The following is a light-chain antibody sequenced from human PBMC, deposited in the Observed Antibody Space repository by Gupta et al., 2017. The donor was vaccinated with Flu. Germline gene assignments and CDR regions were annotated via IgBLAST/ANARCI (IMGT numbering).Light chain of an antibody. CDR1: SGHSSYA. CDR3: QTWGTGMLV. CDR2: LNSDGSH. Sequence: QLVLTQSPSASASLGASLKLTCTVSSGHSSYAIAWHQQQPEKGPRYLMKLNSDGSHSKGDGIPDRFSGSSSGAERYLTISSLQSEDEADYYCQTWGTGMLVVGGGTKLTVL. J-gene: IGLJ3*02. V-gene: IGLV4-69*01.